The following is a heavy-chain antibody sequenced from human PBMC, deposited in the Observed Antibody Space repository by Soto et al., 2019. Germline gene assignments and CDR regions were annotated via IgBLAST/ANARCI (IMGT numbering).Heavy chain of an antibody. CDR1: GFTFDDYS. D-gene: IGHD1-1*01. CDR2: ISYEGRNK. V-gene: IGHV3-30-3*01. CDR3: ARPNIRSAWNDGFDI. J-gene: IGHJ3*02. Sequence: QVQLVESGGGVVQPGRSLRLSCAAFGFTFDDYSMHWVRQAPGKGLEWVSLISYEGRNKYYADSVKGRFTISRDNAKNTLFLEVNRLRTADTAVYYCARPNIRSAWNDGFDIWGQGTRVTGSS.